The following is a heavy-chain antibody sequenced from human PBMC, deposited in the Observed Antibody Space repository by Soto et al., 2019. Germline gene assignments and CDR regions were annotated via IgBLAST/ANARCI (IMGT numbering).Heavy chain of an antibody. J-gene: IGHJ4*02. Sequence: EVHLLESGGGLVQPGGSLRLSCAASGFTFSNYAMSWLRQPPGKGLEWVSAISGSGDRTYYADSVKGRFTISRDNSKNTLYLRMTSLRAVDSAVYYCVQERSGQGYADSWGQGTLVTVSS. D-gene: IGHD2-2*01. CDR3: VQERSGQGYADS. CDR1: GFTFSNYA. CDR2: ISGSGDRT. V-gene: IGHV3-23*01.